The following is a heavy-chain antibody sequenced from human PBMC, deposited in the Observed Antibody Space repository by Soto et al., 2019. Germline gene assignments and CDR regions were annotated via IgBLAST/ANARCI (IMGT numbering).Heavy chain of an antibody. D-gene: IGHD5-12*01. CDR1: GITFNNYA. CDR3: AKEHGGGTSTITSYFDY. V-gene: IGHV3-23*01. J-gene: IGHJ4*02. Sequence: EVQLLESGGGLVQPGGSLRLSCTASGITFNNYALSWVRQAPGKGLEWVSGISASGAHTFYADSVKGRFTISRDKSKNTLSLQVNSLRADDTAGYYCAKEHGGGTSTITSYFDYWGRGTLVTVSS. CDR2: ISASGAHT.